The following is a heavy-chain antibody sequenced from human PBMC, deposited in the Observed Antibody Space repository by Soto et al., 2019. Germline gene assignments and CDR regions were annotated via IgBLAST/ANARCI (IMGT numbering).Heavy chain of an antibody. J-gene: IGHJ6*02. CDR3: AKSIAVVGTYGRYYYYGMDV. CDR1: GFTFSNAW. CDR2: IKSKADGGTT. Sequence: EVQLVESGGDLVKPGGSLRLSCAASGFTFSNAWINWVRQAPGKGLEWVGRIKSKADGGTTDYAAPLKGRFTISRDDSKNTRYLQMNSLKTEDTAVYYCAKSIAVVGTYGRYYYYGMDVWGQGTTVTVSS. D-gene: IGHD6-13*01. V-gene: IGHV3-15*07.